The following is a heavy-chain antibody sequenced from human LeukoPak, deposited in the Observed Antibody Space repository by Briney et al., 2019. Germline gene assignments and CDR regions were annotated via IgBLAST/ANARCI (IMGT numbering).Heavy chain of an antibody. CDR2: ISGSGGST. Sequence: PGGSLRLSCAASGFTFSSYGMSWVRQAPGKGLEWVSAISGSGGSTYYADSVKGRFTISRDNAKNSLYLQMNSLRAEDTAVYYCARDYYDSSGYYYGTNFDYWGQGTLVTVSS. CDR1: GFTFSSYG. J-gene: IGHJ4*02. CDR3: ARDYYDSSGYYYGTNFDY. V-gene: IGHV3-23*01. D-gene: IGHD3-22*01.